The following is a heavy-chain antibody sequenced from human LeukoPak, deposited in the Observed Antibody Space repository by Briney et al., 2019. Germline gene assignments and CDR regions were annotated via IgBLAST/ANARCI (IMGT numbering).Heavy chain of an antibody. Sequence: GSLRLSCAASGFTFSNYAMSWVRQAPGKGLEWVSAISGSGGSTYYADSVKGRFTISRDNSNNTLYLQMNSLRVEDTAVYYCAKNPDYFDLYYFDDWGQGTLVTVSS. CDR1: GFTFSNYA. CDR2: ISGSGGST. J-gene: IGHJ4*02. V-gene: IGHV3-23*01. D-gene: IGHD3-9*01. CDR3: AKNPDYFDLYYFDD.